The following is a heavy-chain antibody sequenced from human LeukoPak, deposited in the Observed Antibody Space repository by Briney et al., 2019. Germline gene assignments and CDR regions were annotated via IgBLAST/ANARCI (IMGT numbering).Heavy chain of an antibody. Sequence: GGSLRLSCAASGFTFISYWMHWVRQALGKGLVWVSRINSDGSSTSYADSVKGRFTISRDNAKNTLYLQMNSLRAEDTAVYYCARDLGGGSFDYWGQGTLVTVSS. J-gene: IGHJ4*02. CDR3: ARDLGGGSFDY. CDR1: GFTFISYW. V-gene: IGHV3-74*01. CDR2: INSDGSST. D-gene: IGHD3-3*01.